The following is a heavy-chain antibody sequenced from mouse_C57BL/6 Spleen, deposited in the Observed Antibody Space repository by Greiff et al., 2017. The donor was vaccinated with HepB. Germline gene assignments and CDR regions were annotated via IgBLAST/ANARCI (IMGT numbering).Heavy chain of an antibody. J-gene: IGHJ2*01. CDR2: IYPGDGDT. V-gene: IGHV1-82*01. Sequence: QVQLQQSGPELVKPGASVKISCKASGYAFSSSWMNWVKQRPGKGLEWIGRIYPGDGDTNYNGKFKGKATLTADKSSSTAYMQLSSLTSEDSAVYFCASRGSSSYYFDYWGQGTTLTVSS. D-gene: IGHD1-1*01. CDR3: ASRGSSSYYFDY. CDR1: GYAFSSSW.